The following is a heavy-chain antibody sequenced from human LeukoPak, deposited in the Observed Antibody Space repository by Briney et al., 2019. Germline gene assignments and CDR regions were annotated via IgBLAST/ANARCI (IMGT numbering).Heavy chain of an antibody. CDR1: GFTFSSYS. CDR3: ARGYFDMDV. J-gene: IGHJ6*03. V-gene: IGHV3-7*01. CDR2: IKQNGIET. Sequence: GGSLRLSCAASGFTFSSYSMNWVRQAPGKGLEWMANIKQNGIETYYVDSVKGRFTISGDNAKNSLYLQMNSLRPEDTALYYCARGYFDMDVWGKGTTVTVSS.